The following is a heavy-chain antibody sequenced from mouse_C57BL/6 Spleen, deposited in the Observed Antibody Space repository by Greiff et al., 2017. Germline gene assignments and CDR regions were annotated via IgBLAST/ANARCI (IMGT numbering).Heavy chain of an antibody. CDR2: FYPGSGSI. Sequence: QVHVKQSGAELVKPGASVKLSCKASGYTFTEYTIHWVKQRSGQGLEWIGWFYPGSGSIKYNEKFKDKATLTADKSSSTVYMELSRLTSEDSAVYFCASHQEGAYYEAAMDYWGQGTSVTVSS. D-gene: IGHD1-1*01. V-gene: IGHV1-62-2*01. CDR3: ASHQEGAYYEAAMDY. J-gene: IGHJ4*01. CDR1: GYTFTEYT.